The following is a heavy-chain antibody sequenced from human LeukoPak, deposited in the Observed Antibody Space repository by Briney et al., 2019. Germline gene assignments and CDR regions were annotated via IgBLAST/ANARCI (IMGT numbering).Heavy chain of an antibody. D-gene: IGHD2-2*01. J-gene: IGHJ5*02. Sequence: ASVKVSCKASGYTFTGYYMHWVRQAPGQGLEWMGIINPSGGSTSYAQKFQGRATMTRDTSTSTVYMELSSLRSEDTAVYYCARDIVVVPAAPRWWFDPWGQGTLVTVSS. CDR2: INPSGGST. CDR1: GYTFTGYY. V-gene: IGHV1-46*01. CDR3: ARDIVVVPAAPRWWFDP.